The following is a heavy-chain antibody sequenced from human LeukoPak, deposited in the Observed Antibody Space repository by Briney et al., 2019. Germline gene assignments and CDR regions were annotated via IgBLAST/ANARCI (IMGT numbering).Heavy chain of an antibody. CDR2: IIPIFGTA. D-gene: IGHD3-10*01. V-gene: IGHV1-69*01. CDR3: AREVGSGSYWGPVGY. J-gene: IGHJ4*02. Sequence: SVKVSCKASGGTFSSYAISWVRQAPGQGLEWMGGIIPIFGTANYAQKFQGRVTITADESTSTAYMELSSLRSDDTAVYYCAREVGSGSYWGPVGYWGQGTLVTVSS. CDR1: GGTFSSYA.